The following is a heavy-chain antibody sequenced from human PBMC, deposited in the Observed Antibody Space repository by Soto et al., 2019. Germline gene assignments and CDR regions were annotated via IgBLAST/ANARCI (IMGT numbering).Heavy chain of an antibody. V-gene: IGHV3-23*01. Sequence: GGSLRLSCAASGFTFSSYAMSWVRQAPGKGLEWVSAISGSGGSTYYADSVKGRFTISRDNSKNTLYLQMNSLRAEDTAVYYCAKPNPPPHCSSTSCYEVSRYYYYYMDVWGKGTTVTVSS. CDR2: ISGSGGST. CDR3: AKPNPPPHCSSTSCYEVSRYYYYYMDV. CDR1: GFTFSSYA. D-gene: IGHD2-2*01. J-gene: IGHJ6*03.